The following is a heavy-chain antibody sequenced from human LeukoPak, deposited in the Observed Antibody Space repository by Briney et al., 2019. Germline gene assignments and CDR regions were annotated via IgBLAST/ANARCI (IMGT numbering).Heavy chain of an antibody. Sequence: PSETLSLTCAVYGGPFSGYYWSWIRQPPGKGLEWIGEINHDGGTNYNPSLKSRVTISVDTSKNQFSLKLSSVTAADTAVYYCARGARFRGSGYYYYYMDVWGKGTTVTVSS. V-gene: IGHV4-34*01. J-gene: IGHJ6*03. D-gene: IGHD6-19*01. CDR2: INHDGGT. CDR1: GGPFSGYY. CDR3: ARGARFRGSGYYYYYMDV.